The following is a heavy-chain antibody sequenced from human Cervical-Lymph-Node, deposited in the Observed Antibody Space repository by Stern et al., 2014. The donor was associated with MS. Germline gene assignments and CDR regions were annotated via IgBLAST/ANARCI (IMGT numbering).Heavy chain of an antibody. V-gene: IGHV3-30-3*01. J-gene: IGHJ4*02. CDR3: ARGPGSSGPPFH. CDR1: GFTFSSYA. D-gene: IGHD3-22*01. Sequence: QLVQSGGGVVQPGRSLRLSCAASGFTFSSYAMHWVRQAPGKGLEWVAVISNDGSKKYYADSVKGRFTISRDNSKNTLYLQMNSLRAEDTAVYYCARGPGSSGPPFHWGQGTLVTVSS. CDR2: ISNDGSKK.